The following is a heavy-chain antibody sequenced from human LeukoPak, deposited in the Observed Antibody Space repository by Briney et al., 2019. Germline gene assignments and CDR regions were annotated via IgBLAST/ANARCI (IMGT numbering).Heavy chain of an antibody. J-gene: IGHJ4*02. D-gene: IGHD6-6*01. CDR2: IYYSGST. CDR3: ARLQYSSSSANFDY. V-gene: IGHV4-59*01. Sequence: SETLSLTCSVSGVSISSYYWSWLRQPPGKGLEWIGYIYYSGSTNYNPSLKSRVTISVDTSKNQFSLKLSSVTAADTAVYYCARLQYSSSSANFDYWGQGTLVTVSS. CDR1: GVSISSYY.